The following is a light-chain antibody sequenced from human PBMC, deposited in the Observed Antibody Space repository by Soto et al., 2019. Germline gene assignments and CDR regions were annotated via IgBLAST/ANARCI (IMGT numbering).Light chain of an antibody. J-gene: IGLJ2*01. Sequence: QSALTQPPSVSGAPGQGVTISCTGSSSNIGAGYDVHWYQQLPGTAPKLLIYGNSNRPSGVPDRFSGSKSGTSASLAITGLQAEDEADYYCQSYDSSVSKVVFGGGTKLTVL. V-gene: IGLV1-40*01. CDR3: QSYDSSVSKVV. CDR1: SSNIGAGYD. CDR2: GNS.